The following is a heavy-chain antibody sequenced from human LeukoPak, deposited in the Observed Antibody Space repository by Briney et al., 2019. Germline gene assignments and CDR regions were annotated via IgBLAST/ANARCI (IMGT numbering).Heavy chain of an antibody. D-gene: IGHD6-6*01. CDR1: GGSISSYY. Sequence: PSETLSLTCTVSGGSISSYYWSWIRQSPGKGLEWIGYIYYSGSTNYNPSLKSRVTISVDTSKNQFSLKLSSVTAADTAAYYCVYSSSSGWYYFDYWGQGTLVTVSS. CDR2: IYYSGST. J-gene: IGHJ4*02. CDR3: VYSSSSGWYYFDY. V-gene: IGHV4-59*12.